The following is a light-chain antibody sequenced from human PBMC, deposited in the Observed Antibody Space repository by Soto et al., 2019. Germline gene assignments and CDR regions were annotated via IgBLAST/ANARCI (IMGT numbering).Light chain of an antibody. J-gene: IGKJ3*01. CDR1: QSLLHSNGYNY. CDR2: LGS. Sequence: DIVMTQSPLSLPVTAGEPASISCRSSQSLLHSNGYNYLDWYLQKPGQSPQLLIFLGSNRDSGVPDRFSGSGSGTDFTLKISRVEAEDVAVYYCLQALQTPFTFGPGTKVDIK. V-gene: IGKV2-28*01. CDR3: LQALQTPFT.